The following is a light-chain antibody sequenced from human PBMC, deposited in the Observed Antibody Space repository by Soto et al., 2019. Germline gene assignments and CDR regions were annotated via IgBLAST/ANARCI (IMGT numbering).Light chain of an antibody. CDR1: RGISSN. CDR2: GAS. V-gene: IGKV3-15*01. J-gene: IGKJ5*01. CDR3: QQYTNWPPNN. Sequence: EIVMTQSPGTLSVSPGEIATLSCSASRGISSNLAWYQQKPGQAPRLLIYGASTRATGVPARFSGRGSGTEFTLTISSLQSEDFAVYYCQQYTNWPPNNFGQGTRLEIK.